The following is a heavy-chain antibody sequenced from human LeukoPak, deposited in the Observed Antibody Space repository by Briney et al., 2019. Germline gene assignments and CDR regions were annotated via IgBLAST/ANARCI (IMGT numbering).Heavy chain of an antibody. J-gene: IGHJ3*02. CDR2: ISSRSNYI. V-gene: IGHV3-21*01. Sequence: SGGSLRLSCAASGFTFNNYSTNWVRQAPGKGLEWVSSISSRSNYIYYPDSVKGRFTISRDNAKNSLYLQMNGLRAEDTAVYYCARDVAYYYESSGYYSLGFDIWGQGTMVTVSS. CDR1: GFTFNNYS. CDR3: ARDVAYYYESSGYYSLGFDI. D-gene: IGHD3-22*01.